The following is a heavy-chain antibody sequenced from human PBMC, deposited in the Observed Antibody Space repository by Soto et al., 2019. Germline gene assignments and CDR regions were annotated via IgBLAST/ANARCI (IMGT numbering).Heavy chain of an antibody. CDR3: ARVGDSGYYWYFDY. CDR2: VFSSRTT. CDR1: GDSITSYY. D-gene: IGHD3-22*01. V-gene: IGHV4-4*07. Sequence: LSLTCTVSGDSITSYYWTWIRQAAGKRLECIGRVFSSRTTNYNPSLKSRVTMSVDTSKNQLSLKLTSVTAADTAVYYCARVGDSGYYWYFDYWGQGALVTVSS. J-gene: IGHJ4*02.